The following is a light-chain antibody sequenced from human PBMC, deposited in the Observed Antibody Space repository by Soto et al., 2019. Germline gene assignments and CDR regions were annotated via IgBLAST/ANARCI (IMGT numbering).Light chain of an antibody. CDR3: CSYAGSNYV. J-gene: IGLJ1*01. V-gene: IGLV2-23*02. Sequence: QSALTQPASVSGSPGQSITISCTGTSSDVWNYNLVSWYQHHPGKAPKLMIYEVSKRPSGVSNRFSGSKSGDTASLKISGLQDEDEADYYCCSYAGSNYVFGTGTKLTVL. CDR1: SSDVWNYNL. CDR2: EVS.